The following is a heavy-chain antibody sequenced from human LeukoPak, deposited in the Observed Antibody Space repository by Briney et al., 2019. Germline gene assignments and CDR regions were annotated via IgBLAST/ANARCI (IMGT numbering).Heavy chain of an antibody. CDR1: GSTFSRYT. J-gene: IGHJ4*02. CDR3: ARDHGSGSTDYFDS. Sequence: PGGSLRLSCAASGSTFSRYTMSWVRRVPGRGLQWFSCISSYSSCIHYEDSVKGRCTISIDNAKNSLSLVMNSLRVEDTAVYYCARDHGSGSTDYFDSWGQGTLVTVSS. V-gene: IGHV3-21*06. D-gene: IGHD2-15*01. CDR2: ISSYSSCI.